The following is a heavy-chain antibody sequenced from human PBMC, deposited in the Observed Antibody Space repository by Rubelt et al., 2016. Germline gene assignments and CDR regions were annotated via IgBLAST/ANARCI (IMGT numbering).Heavy chain of an antibody. Sequence: EMQLVESGGGLVQPGGSLRLSCSVSGFRFSSYAMHWVRQAPGKGLEYVSGMSSNGGSTNYVDSVKGRFTISRDNSKNMLYLQMSSLRTEDTAVYYCLSSYGVDYWGQGTLVTVSS. J-gene: IGHJ4*02. V-gene: IGHV3-64D*09. D-gene: IGHD3-16*01. CDR3: LSSYGVDY. CDR1: GFRFSSYA. CDR2: MSSNGGST.